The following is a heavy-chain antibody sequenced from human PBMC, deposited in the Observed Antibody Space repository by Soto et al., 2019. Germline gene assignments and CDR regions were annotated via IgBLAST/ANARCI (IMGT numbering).Heavy chain of an antibody. CDR1: GYTFISHG. J-gene: IGHJ6*02. D-gene: IGHD2-15*01. CDR2: ISGKNGNT. Sequence: QVQLVQSGVEVKKPGASVKVSCKASGYTFISHGISWVRQAPGQGLEWMGWISGKNGNTNYAQKLQGRVTLTTDTSTSKAYMELRSLRSEDTAVYYCARVSSSIVVVPDYGMDLWGQGTTVTVSS. CDR3: ARVSSSIVVVPDYGMDL. V-gene: IGHV1-18*04.